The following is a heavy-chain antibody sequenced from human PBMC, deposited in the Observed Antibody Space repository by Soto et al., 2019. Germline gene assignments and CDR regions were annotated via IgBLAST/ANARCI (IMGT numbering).Heavy chain of an antibody. CDR1: GYSFTSYW. Sequence: PGESLKISCNGSGYSFTSYWIGWVRQMPGKGLEWMGIIYPGDSDTRYSPSFQGQVTISADKSISTAYLQWSSLKASDTAMYYCASRVDYGDHRFDYWGQGTLVTVSS. J-gene: IGHJ4*02. V-gene: IGHV5-51*01. D-gene: IGHD4-17*01. CDR2: IYPGDSDT. CDR3: ASRVDYGDHRFDY.